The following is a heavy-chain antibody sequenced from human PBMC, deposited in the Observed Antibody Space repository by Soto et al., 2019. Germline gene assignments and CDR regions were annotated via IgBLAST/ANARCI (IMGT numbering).Heavy chain of an antibody. V-gene: IGHV3-11*06. D-gene: IGHD2-8*01. CDR2: ISRSSTYK. Sequence: QVHLVESGGGLVKPGGSLRLSCVASGFTFSDYYMTWIRQSPGKGLEWVSYISRSSTYKNYADSVKGRFTISRDDAKSTLVLQTGSLRVDDTAVYYCARLKESTRGVIDSWGQGILVTVSS. CDR3: ARLKESTRGVIDS. J-gene: IGHJ4*02. CDR1: GFTFSDYY.